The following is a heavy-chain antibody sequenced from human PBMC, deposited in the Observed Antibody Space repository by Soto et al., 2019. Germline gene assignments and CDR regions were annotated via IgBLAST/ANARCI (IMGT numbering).Heavy chain of an antibody. CDR1: GFTVSSYA. CDR3: ASFSGGYYDFWSGYRPYYYYYMDV. J-gene: IGHJ6*03. D-gene: IGHD3-3*01. V-gene: IGHV3-23*01. CDR2: ISGSGGST. Sequence: GGSLRLSCAASGFTVSSYAMSVVRQAPGKGLEWVSAISGSGGSTYYADSVKGRFTISRDNSKNTLYLQMNSLRAEDTAVYYCASFSGGYYDFWSGYRPYYYYYMDVWGKGTTVTVSS.